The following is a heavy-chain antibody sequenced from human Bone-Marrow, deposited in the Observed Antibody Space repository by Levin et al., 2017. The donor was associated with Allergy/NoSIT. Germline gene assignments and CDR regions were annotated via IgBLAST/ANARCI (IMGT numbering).Heavy chain of an antibody. V-gene: IGHV3-21*01. CDR1: GFTFSIYS. J-gene: IGHJ2*01. CDR3: ARDKRSGGVTPDWYFDL. D-gene: IGHD2-15*01. CDR2: ISSSGSDM. Sequence: GESLKISCTVSGFTFSIYSINWVRQAPGKGLEWVSSISSSGSDMYYVDSVKGRFTISRDNAKNSLTLQMNSLRAEDTAIYYCARDKRSGGVTPDWYFDLWGRGTLVIVSS.